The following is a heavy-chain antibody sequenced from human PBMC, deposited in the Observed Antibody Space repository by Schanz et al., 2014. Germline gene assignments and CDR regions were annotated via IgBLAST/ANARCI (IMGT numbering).Heavy chain of an antibody. CDR2: IRSDGTNK. CDR3: AKAPRSLFNYFDY. J-gene: IGHJ4*02. CDR1: GFTFSSSG. V-gene: IGHV3-30*02. Sequence: QVLLVESGGGVVQPGGSLRLSCEASGFTFSSSGMHWVRQAPGKGLEWVAFIRSDGTNKYEADSVKGRFTISRDNSKNTLYLQMNSLRPEDTAVYYCAKAPRSLFNYFDYWGQGTLVTVSS.